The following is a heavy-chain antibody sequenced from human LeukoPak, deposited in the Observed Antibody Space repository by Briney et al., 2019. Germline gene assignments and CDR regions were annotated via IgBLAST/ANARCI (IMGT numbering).Heavy chain of an antibody. Sequence: ASVKVSCKASGYTFTSDGISWVRQAPGQGLEWMGWISPYNGNKNYVQKLQGRVTMTTDTSTSTAYMELRSLNSDDTAVYYCARMPYDSSGYYKHWGQGTLVTVSS. CDR1: GYTFTSDG. V-gene: IGHV1-18*01. J-gene: IGHJ1*01. CDR2: ISPYNGNK. D-gene: IGHD3-22*01. CDR3: ARMPYDSSGYYKH.